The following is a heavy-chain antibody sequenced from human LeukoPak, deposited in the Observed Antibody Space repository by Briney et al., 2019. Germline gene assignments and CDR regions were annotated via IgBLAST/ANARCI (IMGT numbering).Heavy chain of an antibody. D-gene: IGHD5-18*01. Sequence: GGSLRLSCAASGFTFSNYCMHWVRQIPGKGLVWVSRICPDGTVTNYADSVKGRFTISRDNSKNTLYLQMNSLRAEDTAVYYCARENTAYYFDYWGQGTLVTVPS. J-gene: IGHJ4*02. CDR3: ARENTAYYFDY. CDR2: ICPDGTVT. CDR1: GFTFSNYC. V-gene: IGHV3-74*01.